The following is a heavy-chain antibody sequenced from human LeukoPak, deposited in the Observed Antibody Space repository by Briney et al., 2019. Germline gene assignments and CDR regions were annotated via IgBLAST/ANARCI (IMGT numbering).Heavy chain of an antibody. CDR3: ARDDGGSSSRFDY. CDR1: GGSIISSYF. CDR2: IHNTGST. V-gene: IGHV4-4*07. Sequence: SETLSLTCTVSGGSIISSYFWSWIRQPAGKGLEWIGRIHNTGSTGFNPSLKSRVTMSVDTSKNQFSLKLSSVTAADTAVYYCARDDGGSSSRFDYWGQGTLVTVSS. D-gene: IGHD3-16*01. J-gene: IGHJ4*02.